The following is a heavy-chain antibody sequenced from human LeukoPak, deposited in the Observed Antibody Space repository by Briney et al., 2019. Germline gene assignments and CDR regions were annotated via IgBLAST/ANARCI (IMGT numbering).Heavy chain of an antibody. Sequence: ASVKVSCKASGYTFTSYYMHWVRQAPGQGLEWMGIINPSGGSTSYAQKFQGRVTMTTDTSTSTAYMELRSLRSDDTAVYYCARDSRGFYYWGEGTLVTVSS. CDR1: GYTFTSYY. V-gene: IGHV1-46*01. CDR2: INPSGGST. D-gene: IGHD2-2*01. J-gene: IGHJ4*02. CDR3: ARDSRGFYY.